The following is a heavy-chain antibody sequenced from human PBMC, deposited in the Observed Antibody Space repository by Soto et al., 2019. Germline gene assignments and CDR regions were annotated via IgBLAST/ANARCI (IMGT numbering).Heavy chain of an antibody. Sequence: QGQLVQSGAEVKKPGASVKVSCKASGYTFTSYGISWVRQAPGQGLEWMGWISAYDGNTNYAQKHQGRVTMTTDTSTSTAYMELRSLRSDDTAVYYCARDKVMITVGGVPGGYWGQGTLVTVSS. V-gene: IGHV1-18*01. J-gene: IGHJ1*01. CDR1: GYTFTSYG. D-gene: IGHD3-16*01. CDR2: ISAYDGNT. CDR3: ARDKVMITVGGVPGGY.